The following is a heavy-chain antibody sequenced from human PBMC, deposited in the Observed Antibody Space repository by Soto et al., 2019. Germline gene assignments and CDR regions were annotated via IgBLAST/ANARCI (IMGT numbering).Heavy chain of an antibody. CDR2: IKSQGDGGTR. J-gene: IGHJ6*02. V-gene: IGHV3-15*01. D-gene: IGHD2-2*01. CDR1: GFSFRNAW. Sequence: PVGSLRLSCAASGFSFRNAWMSWVRQAPGKGLEWVGHIKSQGDGGTRDYAAPVEGRFTISRDDSKNTLFLQMNSLKNEDTAVYFCTTDLQAYCDGTTCYAGNYYYDDMDVWGQGTTVTVSS. CDR3: TTDLQAYCDGTTCYAGNYYYDDMDV.